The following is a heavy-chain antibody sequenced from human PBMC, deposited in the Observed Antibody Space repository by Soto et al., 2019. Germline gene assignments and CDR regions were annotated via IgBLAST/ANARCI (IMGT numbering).Heavy chain of an antibody. V-gene: IGHV3-48*02. CDR3: ARSVEGHFDY. CDR1: GFPFSIYS. D-gene: IGHD6-19*01. CDR2: ITSYTKTI. J-gene: IGHJ4*02. Sequence: EVQLVESGGGLVQPGGSLRLTCAASGFPFSIYSMNWVRQAPGKGLEWSSYITSYTKTIKYADSVKGRFTISRDNAKNLVYLQMNSLRDEDTAVYFCARSVEGHFDYWGQGTVVTVSS.